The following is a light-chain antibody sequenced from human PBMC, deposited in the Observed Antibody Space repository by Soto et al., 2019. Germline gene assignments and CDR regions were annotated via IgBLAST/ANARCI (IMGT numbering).Light chain of an antibody. CDR2: GNS. CDR3: QSYDSSLSGYV. J-gene: IGLJ1*01. CDR1: SSNIGAGYD. V-gene: IGLV1-40*01. Sequence: QLVLTQPPSVSGAPGQRVTISCIVSSSNIGAGYDVHWYQQLPGTAPKLLIYGNSNRPSGVPDRFSGSKSGTSASLAITGLQAEDEADYYCQSYDSSLSGYVFGTGTKLTVL.